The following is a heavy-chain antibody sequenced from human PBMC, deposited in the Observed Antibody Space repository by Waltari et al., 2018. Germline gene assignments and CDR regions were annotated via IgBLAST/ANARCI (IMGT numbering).Heavy chain of an antibody. D-gene: IGHD5-18*01. V-gene: IGHV4-59*01. Sequence: VQLQESGPGLVKPSETLSLTCTVSGGSISSYYWSWIRQPPGKGLEWIGYIYYSGSTNYNPSLKSRVTISVDTSKNQFSLKLSSVTAADTAVYYCARDTYSYGYGGSDAFDTWGQGTMVTVSS. CDR3: ARDTYSYGYGGSDAFDT. CDR2: IYYSGST. J-gene: IGHJ3*02. CDR1: GGSISSYY.